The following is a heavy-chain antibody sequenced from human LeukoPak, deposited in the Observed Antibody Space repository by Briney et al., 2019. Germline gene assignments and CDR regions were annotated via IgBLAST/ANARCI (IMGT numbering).Heavy chain of an antibody. CDR2: ITAKTGSP. CDR1: GFTFSIYA. V-gene: IGHV3-23*01. D-gene: IGHD3-16*01. CDR3: AKDGGLLFNEDYVWDPDS. Sequence: PGGSLRLSCAASGFTFSIYAMTWVRQSPGKGLDWVSSITAKTGSPYYADSVKGRFTSSRDNSKNTLFLQMNSLRAEDTAVYYCAKDGGLLFNEDYVWDPDSWGQGTLVTVSS. J-gene: IGHJ4*02.